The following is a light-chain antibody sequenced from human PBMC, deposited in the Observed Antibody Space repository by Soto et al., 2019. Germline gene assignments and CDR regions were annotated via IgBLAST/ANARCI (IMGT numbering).Light chain of an antibody. J-gene: IGKJ2*01. CDR2: LGS. CDR1: QSLLHSNGYNY. Sequence: DIVMTQSPLSLPVTPGEPASISCRSSQSLLHSNGYNYLDWYLQKPGQSPQLLIYLGSNRASGVPDRFSGSGSGTYFTLKISRVEAEDVGVYYCMQALQTWTFGQGTKLEIK. V-gene: IGKV2-28*01. CDR3: MQALQTWT.